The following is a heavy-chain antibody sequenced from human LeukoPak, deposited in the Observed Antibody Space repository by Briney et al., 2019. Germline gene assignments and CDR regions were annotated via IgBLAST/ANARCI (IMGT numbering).Heavy chain of an antibody. J-gene: IGHJ4*02. V-gene: IGHV3-23*01. Sequence: PGGSLRLSCAASGFTFDDYAMHWVRQAPGKGLEWVSAISGSGGSTYYADSVKGRFTISRDNSKNTLYLQMNSLRAEDTAVYYCATPPEGPFDYWGQGTLVTVSS. CDR3: ATPPEGPFDY. CDR1: GFTFDDYA. CDR2: ISGSGGST.